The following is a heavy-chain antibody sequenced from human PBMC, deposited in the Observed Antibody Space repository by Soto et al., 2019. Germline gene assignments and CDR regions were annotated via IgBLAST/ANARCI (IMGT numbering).Heavy chain of an antibody. Sequence: QVQLVQSGAEVKKPGSSVKVSCKASGGTFSSYTISWVRQAPGQGLEWMGRIIPILGIANYAQKFQGRVTITADKSTSTAYMELSSLRSEDTGVYYCAREVVPAATYAFDIWGQGTMVTVSS. J-gene: IGHJ3*02. CDR2: IIPILGIA. D-gene: IGHD2-2*01. CDR3: AREVVPAATYAFDI. V-gene: IGHV1-69*08. CDR1: GGTFSSYT.